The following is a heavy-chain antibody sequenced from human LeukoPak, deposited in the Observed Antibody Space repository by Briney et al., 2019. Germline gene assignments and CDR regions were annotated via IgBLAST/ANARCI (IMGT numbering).Heavy chain of an antibody. D-gene: IGHD7-27*01. CDR3: TRVNLRTGERVFDY. V-gene: IGHV3-72*01. CDR2: TRNKANSYII. J-gene: IGHJ4*02. CDR1: GFTFSDHY. Sequence: GGSLRLSCLASGFTFSDHYMDWVRQTPGKGLKWVGRTRNKANSYIIEYAASVKGRFTISRDDSKNSVYLQLNSLKTEDTAVYYCTRVNLRTGERVFDYWGQGTLVTVSS.